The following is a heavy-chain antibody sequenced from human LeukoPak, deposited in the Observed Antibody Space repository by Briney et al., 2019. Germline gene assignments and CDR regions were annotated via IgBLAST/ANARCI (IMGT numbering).Heavy chain of an antibody. CDR2: IYYSRST. Sequence: PSETLSLTCTVSGGSISSYYWSWIWQPPGKGLEWIGYIYYSRSTYYNPSLKSRVTISVDTSKNQFSLKLSSVTAADTAVYYCARDRRVAATPGVYFDYWGQGTLVTVSS. CDR1: GGSISSYY. D-gene: IGHD6-19*01. CDR3: ARDRRVAATPGVYFDY. J-gene: IGHJ4*02. V-gene: IGHV4-59*01.